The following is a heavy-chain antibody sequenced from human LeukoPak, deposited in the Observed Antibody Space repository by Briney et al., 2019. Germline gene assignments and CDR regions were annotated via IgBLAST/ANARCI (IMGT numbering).Heavy chain of an antibody. J-gene: IGHJ3*02. CDR2: ISSNGGST. CDR3: AKDIFYGDYDAFDI. CDR1: GFTFSSYA. V-gene: IGHV3-64*01. D-gene: IGHD4-17*01. Sequence: GGSLRLSCAASGFTFSSYAMHWVRQAPGKGLEYVSSISSNGGSTYYANPVKGRFTISRDNSKNTLYLQMNSLRAEDTAVYYCAKDIFYGDYDAFDIWGQGTMVTVSS.